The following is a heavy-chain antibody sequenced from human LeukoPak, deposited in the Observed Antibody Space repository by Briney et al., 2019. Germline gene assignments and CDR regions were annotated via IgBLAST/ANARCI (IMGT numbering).Heavy chain of an antibody. CDR3: AKLGSPRAY. CDR1: GGSISTSY. D-gene: IGHD7-27*01. CDR2: IYYFGNT. Sequence: SETLSLTCAVSGGSISTSYWSWIRQPPGKGLEWIGYIYYFGNTDYNPSLKSRVTISVDTSKNQFSLNLRSVTAADTAVYYCAKLGSPRAYWGEGMLVSVSS. J-gene: IGHJ4*02. V-gene: IGHV4-59*01.